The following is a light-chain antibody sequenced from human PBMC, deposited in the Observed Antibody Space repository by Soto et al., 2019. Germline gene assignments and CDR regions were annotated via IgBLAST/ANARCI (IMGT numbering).Light chain of an antibody. V-gene: IGLV2-11*01. Sequence: QSALTQPRSVSGSPGQSVTISCTGTSSDVGDYNFVSWFQQYPGKAPKLIIYDVTKRPSGVPDRFSGSKSGSTASLTISGLQTDDEADYYCCSYAGSYTHVFGTGTKVTVL. CDR3: CSYAGSYTHV. J-gene: IGLJ1*01. CDR1: SSDVGDYNF. CDR2: DVT.